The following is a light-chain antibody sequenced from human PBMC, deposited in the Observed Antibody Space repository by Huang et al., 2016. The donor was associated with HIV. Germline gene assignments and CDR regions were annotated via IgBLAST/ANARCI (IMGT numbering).Light chain of an antibody. CDR2: GAS. V-gene: IGKV4-1*01. J-gene: IGKJ1*01. Sequence: DIVMTQSPDSLAVSLGERATINCSSSQSVLSSSNDKNYLTWYQQKPGQPPKLLIYGASTRESGVPERFSGSGSGTHFTLTIASLQAEDVAVYYCQQNYSVPRTFGQGTKVEIK. CDR1: QSVLSSSNDKNY. CDR3: QQNYSVPRT.